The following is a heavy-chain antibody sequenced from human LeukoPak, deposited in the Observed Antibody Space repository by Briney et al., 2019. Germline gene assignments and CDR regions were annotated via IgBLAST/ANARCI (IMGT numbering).Heavy chain of an antibody. CDR3: ARDLAIAVAGTVDYYGMDV. Sequence: ASVKVSCKASGYTFTSYYMHWVRQAPGQGLEWMGIINPSGGSTSYAQKFQGRVTMTRDTSTSTVYMELSSLRSEDTAVYYCARDLAIAVAGTVDYYGMDVWGQGTTVTVSS. CDR2: INPSGGST. V-gene: IGHV1-46*01. D-gene: IGHD6-19*01. J-gene: IGHJ6*02. CDR1: GYTFTSYY.